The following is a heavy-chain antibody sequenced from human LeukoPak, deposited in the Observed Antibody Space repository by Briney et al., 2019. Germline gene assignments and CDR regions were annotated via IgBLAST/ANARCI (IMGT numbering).Heavy chain of an antibody. Sequence: SQTLSLTCTVSGGSISSGDYYWSWLRQPPGKGLEWIGYIYYSGSTYYNPSLKSRVTISVDTSKNQFSLKLSSVTAADTAVYYCARSPQRYYYDSSGYYFIDYWGQGTLVTVSS. CDR3: ARSPQRYYYDSSGYYFIDY. V-gene: IGHV4-30-4*01. D-gene: IGHD3-22*01. J-gene: IGHJ4*02. CDR1: GGSISSGDYY. CDR2: IYYSGST.